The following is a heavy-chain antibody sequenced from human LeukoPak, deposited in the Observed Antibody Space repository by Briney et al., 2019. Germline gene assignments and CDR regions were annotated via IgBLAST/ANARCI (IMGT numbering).Heavy chain of an antibody. CDR3: ARGVDTDEPYYFDY. CDR1: GGSFSGYY. J-gene: IGHJ4*02. D-gene: IGHD1-14*01. V-gene: IGHV4-34*01. CDR2: INHSGST. Sequence: SETLSLTCAVYGGSFSGYYWSWIRQPPGKGLEWIGEINHSGSTNYNPSLKSRVTISVDTSKNQFSLKLSSVTAADTAVYYCARGVDTDEPYYFDYWGQGTLVTVSS.